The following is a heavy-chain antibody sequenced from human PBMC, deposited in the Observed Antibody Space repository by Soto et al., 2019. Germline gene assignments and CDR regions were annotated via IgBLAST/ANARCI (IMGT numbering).Heavy chain of an antibody. V-gene: IGHV1-8*01. CDR2: MNPKNGNT. CDR1: GYTFTSYD. D-gene: IGHD4-17*01. J-gene: IGHJ5*02. CDR3: ARGRADGDFGNWIDP. Sequence: GASVKVSCKASGYTFTSYDINWVRQATGQGLEWMGSMNPKNGNTGYAQKFQGRVTMTRDTSIRTVYIELSSLTFEDTAVYYCARGRADGDFGNWIDPWGQGTQVTVSS.